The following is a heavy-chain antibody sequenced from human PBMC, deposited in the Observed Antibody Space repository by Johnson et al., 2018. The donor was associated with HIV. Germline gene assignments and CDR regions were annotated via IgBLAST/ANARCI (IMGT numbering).Heavy chain of an antibody. V-gene: IGHV3-NL1*01. Sequence: QVQLVESGGGVVQPGRSLRLSCAASGFTFSSYAMHWVRQAPGKGLEWVSVIYSGGSTYYADSVKGRFTISRDNSRNTVYIQMNSLRAEDKAVYSCARDRGGIGYAFDIWGQGTMVTVSS. CDR1: GFTFSSYA. J-gene: IGHJ3*02. D-gene: IGHD3-16*01. CDR2: IYSGGST. CDR3: ARDRGGIGYAFDI.